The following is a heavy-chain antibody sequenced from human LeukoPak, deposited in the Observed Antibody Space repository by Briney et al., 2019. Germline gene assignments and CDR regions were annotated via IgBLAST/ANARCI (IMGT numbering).Heavy chain of an antibody. D-gene: IGHD5-12*01. J-gene: IGHJ4*02. CDR1: GFTFSSYS. Sequence: TGGSLRLSCAASGFTFSSYSMNWVRQAPGKGLEWVSYISSSGTAIFYADSVMGRFTISRDNAKNSLSLQMNSLRDEDTAVYYCARGAQAYTGYASGDYWGQGTLVTV. CDR3: ARGAQAYTGYASGDY. V-gene: IGHV3-48*02. CDR2: ISSSGTAI.